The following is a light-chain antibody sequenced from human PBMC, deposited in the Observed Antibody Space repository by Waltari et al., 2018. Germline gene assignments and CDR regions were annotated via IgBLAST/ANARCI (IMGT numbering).Light chain of an antibody. J-gene: IGLJ2*01. CDR2: DAS. V-gene: IGLV2-14*03. CDR1: NSYVCGINS. Sequence: QSALTQPASVSGSPGQPITVSCPGPNSYVCGINSVAWYQHHPGKAPKLMIYDASQRPSGVSNRFSGSKSGNTASLTISGLQAEDEADYYCSSYTSRSSLVFGGGTKVTVL. CDR3: SSYTSRSSLV.